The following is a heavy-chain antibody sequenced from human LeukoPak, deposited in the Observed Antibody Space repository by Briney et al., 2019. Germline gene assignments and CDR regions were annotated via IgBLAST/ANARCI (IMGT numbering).Heavy chain of an antibody. Sequence: GGSLRLSCAASGFTFSSYAMSWVRQAPGKGLEWVSAISGSGGSTYYADSVKGRFTISRDNSKNTLYLQMNSLRAEDTAVYYCARDSAYLEWLADYWGQGTLVTVSS. CDR3: ARDSAYLEWLADY. CDR2: ISGSGGST. D-gene: IGHD3-3*01. V-gene: IGHV3-23*01. CDR1: GFTFSSYA. J-gene: IGHJ4*02.